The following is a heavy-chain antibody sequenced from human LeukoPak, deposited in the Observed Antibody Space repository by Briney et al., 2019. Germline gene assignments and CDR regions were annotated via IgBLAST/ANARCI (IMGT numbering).Heavy chain of an antibody. D-gene: IGHD7-27*01. CDR3: ARENGDYWYFDL. Sequence: GGSLRLSCEVSGFTFSRSWMSWVRQAPGKGLEWVANIKQDGSEKSYVDSVRGRFTISRDNAKNPLFLQMNSLRAEDTAVYYCARENGDYWYFDLWGRGTLVTVSS. J-gene: IGHJ2*01. CDR2: IKQDGSEK. CDR1: GFTFSRSW. V-gene: IGHV3-7*01.